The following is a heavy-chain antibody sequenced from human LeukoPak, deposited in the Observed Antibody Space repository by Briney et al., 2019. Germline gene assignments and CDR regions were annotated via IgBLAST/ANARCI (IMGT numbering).Heavy chain of an antibody. CDR2: ISYDGSNK. Sequence: GRSLRLSCAASGFTFSSYGMHWVRQAPGKGLEWVAVISYDGSNKYYADSVKGRFTISRDNSKNTLYLQMNSLRAEDTAVYYCAIWMGNNADFTGPIDYWGQGTLVTVSS. V-gene: IGHV3-30*03. J-gene: IGHJ4*02. D-gene: IGHD2-8*02. CDR1: GFTFSSYG. CDR3: AIWMGNNADFTGPIDY.